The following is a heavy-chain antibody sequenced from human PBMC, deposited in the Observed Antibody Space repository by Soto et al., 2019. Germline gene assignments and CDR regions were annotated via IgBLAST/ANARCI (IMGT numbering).Heavy chain of an antibody. CDR3: AAYCGGDCYYFDY. V-gene: IGHV4-59*01. D-gene: IGHD2-21*02. J-gene: IGHJ4*02. CDR1: GGSISSYY. Sequence: SETLSLTCTVSGGSISSYYWSWIRQPPGKGLEWIGYIYYSGSTNYNPSLKSRVTISVDTSKNQFSLKLSSVTAADTAVYYCAAYCGGDCYYFDYWGQGTLVTVS. CDR2: IYYSGST.